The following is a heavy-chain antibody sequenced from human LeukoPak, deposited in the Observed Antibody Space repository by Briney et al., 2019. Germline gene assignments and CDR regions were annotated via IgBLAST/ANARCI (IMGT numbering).Heavy chain of an antibody. D-gene: IGHD1-1*01. CDR3: ARDSWDDVSFDY. J-gene: IGHJ4*02. CDR2: IDPSGGST. Sequence: ASVKVSCKASGYTFTSYYMHWVRQAPGQGLEWMGIIDPSGGSTSYAQKFQGRVTMTRDTSTSTVYMELSSLRSEDTAVYYCARDSWDDVSFDYWGQGTLVTVSS. V-gene: IGHV1-46*01. CDR1: GYTFTSYY.